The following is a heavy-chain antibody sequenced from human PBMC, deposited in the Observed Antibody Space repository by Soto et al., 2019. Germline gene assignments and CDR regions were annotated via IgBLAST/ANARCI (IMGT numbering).Heavy chain of an antibody. D-gene: IGHD3-10*01. CDR2: ISYDGENQ. V-gene: IGHV3-30*04. CDR3: VSPHSESSNAFDL. J-gene: IGHJ5*02. Sequence: GGSLRLSCAASGFSLSHYAMHWVRQPPGKGLEWVALISYDGENQYFTDSVRGRFTISGDNSKTAVYLEMNNLRLDDTATYYCVSPHSESSNAFDLWGQGTLVTVSS. CDR1: GFSLSHYA.